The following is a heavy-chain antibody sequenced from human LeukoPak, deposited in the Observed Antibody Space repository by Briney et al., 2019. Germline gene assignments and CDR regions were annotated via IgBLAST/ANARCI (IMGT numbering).Heavy chain of an antibody. J-gene: IGHJ4*02. D-gene: IGHD1-26*01. CDR2: IYSDNT. V-gene: IGHV3-53*01. CDR3: ARDKIVGATYFDY. Sequence: GGSLRLSCTVSGFTVSSNSMSWVRQAPGKGLEWVSFIYSDNTHYSDSVKGRFTISRDNAKNSLYLQMNSLRAEDTAVYYCARDKIVGATYFDYWGQGTLVTVSS. CDR1: GFTVSSNS.